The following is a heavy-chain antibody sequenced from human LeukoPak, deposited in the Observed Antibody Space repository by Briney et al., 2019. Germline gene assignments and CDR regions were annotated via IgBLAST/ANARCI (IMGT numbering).Heavy chain of an antibody. D-gene: IGHD3-16*01. CDR2: INPNSGGT. CDR1: GYTFTGYY. Sequence: ASVKVSCKASGYTFTGYYIHWVRQAPGQGLEWMGWINPNSGGTNFAQKFQGRVTMTRDTSISTAYMELSRLRSDDTAVYYCARDRDYRPFDYWGQGTLVTVSS. V-gene: IGHV1-2*02. CDR3: ARDRDYRPFDY. J-gene: IGHJ4*02.